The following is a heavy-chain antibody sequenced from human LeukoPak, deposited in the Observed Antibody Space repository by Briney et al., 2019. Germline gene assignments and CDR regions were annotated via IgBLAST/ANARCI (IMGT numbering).Heavy chain of an antibody. CDR2: IIPIFGTA. CDR3: ARENGYYGSGSFPFDY. D-gene: IGHD3-10*01. Sequence: VASVTVSCEASGGTFSIYAISWVRQAPGQGLEWMGGIIPIFGTANYAQKFQGRVTITADESTSTAYMELSSLRSEDTAVYYCARENGYYGSGSFPFDYWGQGTLVTVSS. V-gene: IGHV1-69*13. J-gene: IGHJ4*02. CDR1: GGTFSIYA.